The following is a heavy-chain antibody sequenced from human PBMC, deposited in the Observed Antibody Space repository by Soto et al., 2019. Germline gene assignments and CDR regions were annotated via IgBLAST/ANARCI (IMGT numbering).Heavy chain of an antibody. Sequence: ASVKVSCKASGYTFTSYDINWVRQATGQGLEWMGWMNPNSGNTGYAQKFQGRVTMTRNTSISTAYMELSSLRSEDTAVYYCARGRLRDSWNDGSLGYWGQGTLVTVSS. CDR3: ARGRLRDSWNDGSLGY. V-gene: IGHV1-8*01. D-gene: IGHD1-1*01. J-gene: IGHJ4*02. CDR1: GYTFTSYD. CDR2: MNPNSGNT.